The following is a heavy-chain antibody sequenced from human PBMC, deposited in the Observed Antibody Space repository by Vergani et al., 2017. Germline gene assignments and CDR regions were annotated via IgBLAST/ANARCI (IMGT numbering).Heavy chain of an antibody. V-gene: IGHV4-39*01. Sequence: QMQLQESGPGLVKASETLSLTCTVSGDSIISRSYYWGWIRQPPGKGLEWIGSIYNSGNGDSSSSLKSRVTISADTSKNQFSLRLMSVTAADTAVYYCASRKYYSDSTSHFRGRYFDVWGRGTLVTVPS. J-gene: IGHJ2*01. CDR3: ASRKYYSDSTSHFRGRYFDV. D-gene: IGHD3-16*01. CDR2: IYNSGNG. CDR1: GDSIISRSYY.